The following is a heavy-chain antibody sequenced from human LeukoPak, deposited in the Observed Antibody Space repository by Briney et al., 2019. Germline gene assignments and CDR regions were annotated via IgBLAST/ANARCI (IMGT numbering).Heavy chain of an antibody. Sequence: GGSLRLSCAGTGFAFSSYSMNWVRQAPGKGLEWVSYISGSSSIIYNADSVKGRFTISRDNAKNSLYLQMNSLRDEDTAVYYCARVDGGFDIWGQGTMVTVSS. V-gene: IGHV3-48*02. CDR1: GFAFSSYS. CDR3: ARVDGGFDI. J-gene: IGHJ3*02. CDR2: ISGSSSII.